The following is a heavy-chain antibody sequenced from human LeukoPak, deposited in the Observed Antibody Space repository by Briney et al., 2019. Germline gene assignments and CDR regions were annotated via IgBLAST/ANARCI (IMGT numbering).Heavy chain of an antibody. D-gene: IGHD5-18*01. Sequence: GGSLRLSCAASRFTFSSCWMTWVRQAPGKGLEWVANIKEDGSEKYYVDSVKGRFTISRDNAKNSLYLQMNSLRAEDTAVYYCARVRSYGLDYWGQGTLVTVSS. V-gene: IGHV3-7*01. CDR3: ARVRSYGLDY. J-gene: IGHJ4*02. CDR1: RFTFSSCW. CDR2: IKEDGSEK.